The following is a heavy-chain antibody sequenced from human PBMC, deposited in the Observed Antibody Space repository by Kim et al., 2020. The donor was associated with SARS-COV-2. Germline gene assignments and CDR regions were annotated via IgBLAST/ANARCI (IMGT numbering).Heavy chain of an antibody. V-gene: IGHV7-4-1*02. D-gene: IGHD3-16*02. CDR2: INTNTGNP. CDR1: GYTFTSYA. Sequence: ASVKVSCKASGYTFTSYAMNWVRQAPGQGLEWMGWINTNTGNPTYAQGFTGRFVFSLDTSVSTAYLQISSLKAEDTAVYYCARLARPYYDYIWGSYRPGYDAFDIWGLGTMVTVSS. J-gene: IGHJ3*02. CDR3: ARLARPYYDYIWGSYRPGYDAFDI.